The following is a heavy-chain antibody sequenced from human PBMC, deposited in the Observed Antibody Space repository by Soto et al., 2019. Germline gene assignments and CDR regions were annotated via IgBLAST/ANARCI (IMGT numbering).Heavy chain of an antibody. V-gene: IGHV4-30-2*01. Sequence: QLQLQESGSGLVKPSQTLSLTCAVSGGSISSGCYSWSWIRQPPGKGLEWIGYIYHSGSTYYNPYLKRRVTLSVDRSKNQFALKLSSVTAADTAVYYCASNCCSGGSCYPDWYFDLWGRGTLVTVSS. D-gene: IGHD2-15*01. CDR2: IYHSGST. CDR3: ASNCCSGGSCYPDWYFDL. CDR1: GGSISSGCYS. J-gene: IGHJ2*01.